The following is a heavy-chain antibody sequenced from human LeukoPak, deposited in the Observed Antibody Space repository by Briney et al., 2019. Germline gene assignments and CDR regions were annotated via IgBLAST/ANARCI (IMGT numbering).Heavy chain of an antibody. Sequence: GGSLRLSCAASGFTFSDYYMTWIRQVPGKGLEWVSYITGGSTYAKYADSVKGRFTISRDNAENSLYLQMNSLRAEDTAVYYCARMFGFGEFLDHWGQGALVTVSS. CDR2: ITGGSTYA. J-gene: IGHJ4*02. CDR3: ARMFGFGEFLDH. V-gene: IGHV3-11*03. CDR1: GFTFSDYY. D-gene: IGHD3-10*01.